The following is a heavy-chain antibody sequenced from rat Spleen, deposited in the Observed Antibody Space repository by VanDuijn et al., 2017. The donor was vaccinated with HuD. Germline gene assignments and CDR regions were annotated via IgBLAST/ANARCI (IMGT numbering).Heavy chain of an antibody. CDR3: TRVGYSAYYWYFDF. V-gene: IGHV5-31*01. D-gene: IGHD1-1*01. CDR2: ITNTGGST. J-gene: IGHJ1*01. Sequence: EVQLVESDGGLVQPGRSLKLSCAASGFTFNNYWMTWIRQAPGKGLEWVASITNTGGSTYHPDSVKGRFTISRDNAKSTLYLQMNSLRSEDTATYYCTRVGYSAYYWYFDFWGPGTMVTVSS. CDR1: GFTFNNYW.